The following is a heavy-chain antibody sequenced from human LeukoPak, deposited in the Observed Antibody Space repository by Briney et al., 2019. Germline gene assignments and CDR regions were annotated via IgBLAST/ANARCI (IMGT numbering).Heavy chain of an antibody. CDR1: GFTFSSYA. CDR2: ISYDGSNK. D-gene: IGHD2-15*01. V-gene: IGHV3-30*04. CDR3: VRDYCSGGSCYESKWFDP. Sequence: GALRLSCAASGFTFSSYAMHWVRQAPGKGLEWVAVISYDGSNKYYADSVKGRFTISRDNSKNTLFLQMNSLRAEDTAVYFCVRDYCSGGSCYESKWFDPWGQGTLVTVSS. J-gene: IGHJ5*02.